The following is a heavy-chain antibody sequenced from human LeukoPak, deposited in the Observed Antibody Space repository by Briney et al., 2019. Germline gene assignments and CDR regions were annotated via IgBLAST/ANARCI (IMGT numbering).Heavy chain of an antibody. CDR3: ARDGGERWLQSRSGAFDI. D-gene: IGHD5-24*01. CDR2: IWYDGSNK. J-gene: IGHJ3*02. Sequence: PGGSLRLSCAASGFTFSSYGMHWVRQAPGKGLEWVAVIWYDGSNKYYADSVKGRFTISSDNSKNTLYLQMNSLRAEDTAVYYCARDGGERWLQSRSGAFDIWGQGTMVTVSS. CDR1: GFTFSSYG. V-gene: IGHV3-33*01.